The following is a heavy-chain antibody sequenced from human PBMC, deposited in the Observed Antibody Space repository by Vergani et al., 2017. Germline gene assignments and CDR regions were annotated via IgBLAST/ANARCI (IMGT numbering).Heavy chain of an antibody. V-gene: IGHV4-30-2*01. D-gene: IGHD3-9*01. Sequence: QLQLQESGSGLVKPSQILSLTCAVSGCSISSGGYSWSWIRQPPGKGLEWIGYIYHSGSTYYNPSLKSRVTISVDRSKNQFSLKLSSVTAADTAVYYCARGVLRYFDWLPDAFDIWGQGTMVTVSS. J-gene: IGHJ3*02. CDR2: IYHSGST. CDR1: GCSISSGGYS. CDR3: ARGVLRYFDWLPDAFDI.